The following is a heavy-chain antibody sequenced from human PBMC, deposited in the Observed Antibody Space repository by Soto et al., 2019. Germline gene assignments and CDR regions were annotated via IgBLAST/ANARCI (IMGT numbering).Heavy chain of an antibody. V-gene: IGHV1-69*13. CDR1: GGTFSSYA. CDR3: ARPLNTVTASFDY. Sequence: GGPVKVSCKASGGTFSSYAISWVRQAPGQGLEWMGGIIPIFGTANYAQKFQGRVTITADESTSTAYMELSSLRSEDTAVYYCARPLNTVTASFDYWGQGTLVTVSS. J-gene: IGHJ4*02. CDR2: IIPIFGTA. D-gene: IGHD4-4*01.